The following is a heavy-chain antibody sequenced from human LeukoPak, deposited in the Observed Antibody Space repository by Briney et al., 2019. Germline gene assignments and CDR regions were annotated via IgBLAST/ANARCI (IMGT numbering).Heavy chain of an antibody. CDR1: GFSFRSYA. V-gene: IGHV4-39*01. CDR2: IYYSGST. J-gene: IGHJ6*02. D-gene: IGHD5-18*01. CDR3: ASQYSYGVGLYGMDV. Sequence: GSLRLSCAASGFSFRSYAMSWVRQPPGKGLEWIGSIYYSGSTYYNPSLKSRVTISVDTSKNQFSLKLSSVTAAVTAVYYCASQYSYGVGLYGMDVWGQGTTVTVSS.